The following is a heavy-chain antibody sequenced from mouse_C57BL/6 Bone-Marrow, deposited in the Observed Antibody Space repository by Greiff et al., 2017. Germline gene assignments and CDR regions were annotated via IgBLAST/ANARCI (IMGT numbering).Heavy chain of an antibody. V-gene: IGHV14-4*01. CDR3: TAAQAYYFDY. CDR1: GFNIKDDY. D-gene: IGHD3-2*02. Sequence: VQLQQSGAELVRPGASVKLSCTASGFNIKDDYMHWVKQRPEQGLEWIGWIDPENGDTEYASKFQGKATITADTSSNTAYLQLSSLTSEDTDVYYCTAAQAYYFDYWGQGTTLTVSS. CDR2: IDPENGDT. J-gene: IGHJ2*01.